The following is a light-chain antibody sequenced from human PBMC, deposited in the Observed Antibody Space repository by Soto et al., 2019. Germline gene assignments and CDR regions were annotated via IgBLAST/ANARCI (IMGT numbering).Light chain of an antibody. J-gene: IGLJ2*01. CDR1: SSNIGAGYD. CDR2: GNS. V-gene: IGLV1-40*01. CDR3: QSYDSRLSGSV. Sequence: QSVLTQPPAVSGAPGQRVTISCTGSSSNIGAGYDVHWYQQLPGTAPKLLIYGNSNRPSGVPDRFSGSKSGTSASLAITGLQAEDEADSYCQSYDSRLSGSVFGGGTKLTV.